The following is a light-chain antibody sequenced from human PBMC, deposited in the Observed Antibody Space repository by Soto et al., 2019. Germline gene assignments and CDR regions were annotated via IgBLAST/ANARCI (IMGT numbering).Light chain of an antibody. Sequence: DIQMTQSPSSLSASVGDRVTITCRASRDITDYLAWYQQKPGQVPKLLISAASTLQSGVPSRFTASGSGTDFTLTITGLRPEDFSTYYCQNYDSAPWTFGQGPKVEF. V-gene: IGKV1-27*01. J-gene: IGKJ1*01. CDR1: RDITDY. CDR2: AAS. CDR3: QNYDSAPWT.